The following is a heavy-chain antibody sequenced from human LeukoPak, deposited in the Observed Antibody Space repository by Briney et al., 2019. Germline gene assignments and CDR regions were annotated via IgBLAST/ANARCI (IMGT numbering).Heavy chain of an antibody. CDR2: IRSKANSYAT. J-gene: IGHJ4*02. CDR3: AKRGLWFGELFSPQTDFDY. Sequence: GGSLRLSCAASGFTFSGSAMHWVRQASGKGLEWVGRIRSKANSYATAYAASVKGRFTISRDDSKNTAYLQMNSLKTEDTAVYYCAKRGLWFGELFSPQTDFDYWGQGTLVTVSS. CDR1: GFTFSGSA. D-gene: IGHD3-10*01. V-gene: IGHV3-73*01.